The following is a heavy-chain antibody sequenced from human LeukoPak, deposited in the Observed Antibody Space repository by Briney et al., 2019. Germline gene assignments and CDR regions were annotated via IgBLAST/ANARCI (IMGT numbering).Heavy chain of an antibody. D-gene: IGHD1-26*01. CDR3: ARDPYSRTVAASGSLKTQDAFDI. CDR2: IIPIFGTA. V-gene: IGHV1-69*06. J-gene: IGHJ3*02. CDR1: GGTFSSYA. Sequence: GASVKVSCKASGGTFSSYAISWVRQAPGQGLEWMGGIIPIFGTANYAQKFQGRVTITADKSTSTAYMELSGLRSEDTAVYYCARDPYSRTVAASGSLKTQDAFDIWGQGTMVTVSS.